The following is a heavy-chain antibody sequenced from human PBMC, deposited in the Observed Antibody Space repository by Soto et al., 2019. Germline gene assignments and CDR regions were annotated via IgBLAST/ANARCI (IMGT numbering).Heavy chain of an antibody. V-gene: IGHV4-39*07. CDR1: GGSISSSSYY. CDR3: ARASPSKLGIVAPFDY. CDR2: IYYSGST. Sequence: SETLSLTCTVSGGSISSSSYYWGWIRQPPGKGLEWIGSIYYSGSTYYNPSLKSRVTISVDTSKNQFSLKLSSVTAADTAVYYCARASPSKLGIVAPFDYWGQGTLVTVSS. D-gene: IGHD7-27*01. J-gene: IGHJ4*02.